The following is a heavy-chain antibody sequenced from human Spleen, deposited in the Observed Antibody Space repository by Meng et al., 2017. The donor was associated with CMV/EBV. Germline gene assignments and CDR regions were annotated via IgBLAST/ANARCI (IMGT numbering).Heavy chain of an antibody. D-gene: IGHD3-10*01. V-gene: IGHV3-21*01. CDR1: GFTFSSYS. Sequence: GSLRLSCAASGFTFSSYSMNWVRQAPGKGLEWVSSISSSSSYIYYADSVKGRFTISRDNAKNSLYLQMNSLRAEDTAVYYCASFSGDYYGSGSSVSTGDAFDIWGQGTMVTVSS. CDR3: ASFSGDYYGSGSSVSTGDAFDI. CDR2: ISSSSSYI. J-gene: IGHJ3*02.